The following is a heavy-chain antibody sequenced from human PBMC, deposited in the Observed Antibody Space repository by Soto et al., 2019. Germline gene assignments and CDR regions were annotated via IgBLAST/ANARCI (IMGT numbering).Heavy chain of an antibody. CDR3: ARDPHEFWTSYWFDP. Sequence: ASVKVSCKTSGYTFNTYGINWVRQAPGQGLELMGWISAYDGKTTYAEKFQGRVTLTADTSTSTAYMELRSLRSDDTAIYYCARDPHEFWTSYWFDPWGQGTPVTVSS. CDR1: GYTFNTYG. J-gene: IGHJ5*02. CDR2: ISAYDGKT. D-gene: IGHD3-3*01. V-gene: IGHV1-18*01.